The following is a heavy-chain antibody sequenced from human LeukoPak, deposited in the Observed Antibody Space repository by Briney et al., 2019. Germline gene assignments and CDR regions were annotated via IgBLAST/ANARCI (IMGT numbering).Heavy chain of an antibody. CDR2: INSDGSST. J-gene: IGHJ6*02. Sequence: GGSLRLSCAASGFTFSSYWMHWVRQAPGKGLVWVSRINSDGSSTSYADSVKGRFTISRDNAKNTLYLQMNSLRAEDTAVYYCARDQMYSSSWYAQNYYYYGMDVWGQGTTVTVSS. V-gene: IGHV3-74*01. D-gene: IGHD6-13*01. CDR3: ARDQMYSSSWYAQNYYYYGMDV. CDR1: GFTFSSYW.